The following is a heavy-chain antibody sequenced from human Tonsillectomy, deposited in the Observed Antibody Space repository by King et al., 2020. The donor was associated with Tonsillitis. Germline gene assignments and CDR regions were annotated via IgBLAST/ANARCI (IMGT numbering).Heavy chain of an antibody. CDR2: ISHDGSNR. Sequence: QVQLVESGGGVVQPGRSLRLSCATSGFTFSTYGMHWVRQAPGKGLEWVAVISHDGSNRYYAKSVKGRFTISRDNSKSTLYLQMIRLTAEDTAVYYCARDPQYGSGTYYSYYYCCMDVGGRETTVSVSS. V-gene: IGHV3-30*03. CDR1: GFTFSTYG. D-gene: IGHD3-10*01. J-gene: IGHJ6*02. CDR3: ARDPQYGSGTYYSYYYCCMDV.